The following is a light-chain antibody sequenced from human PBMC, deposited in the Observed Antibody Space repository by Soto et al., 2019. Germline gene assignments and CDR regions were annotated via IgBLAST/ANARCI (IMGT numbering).Light chain of an antibody. CDR3: CSYAVSSTFLSV. Sequence: QSALTQPASLSGSPGQSITISCTGTSSDVGGSNLVSWYQQHPGKSPKLMIYEGSKRPSGVSNRFSGSKSGNTASLTISGLQAEDEADYYCCSYAVSSTFLSVFGPGTKVTVL. CDR2: EGS. J-gene: IGLJ1*01. CDR1: SSDVGGSNL. V-gene: IGLV2-23*03.